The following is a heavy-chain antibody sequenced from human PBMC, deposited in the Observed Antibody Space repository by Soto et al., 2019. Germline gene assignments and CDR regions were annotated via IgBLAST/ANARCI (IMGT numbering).Heavy chain of an antibody. CDR1: GDSFSGTNYY. Sequence: QLQESGPGLVKPSETLSLTCTVSGDSFSGTNYYWAWVRQSPGKGLEWIGSINYSGTTYYTSSRKSRVARFVDTSKRQFYLRLNSVAAADSGVYFCAGLDNCLSTSCVFPYRGQGILVTVSS. CDR3: AGLDNCLSTSCVFPY. CDR2: INYSGTT. J-gene: IGHJ4*02. D-gene: IGHD2-2*01. V-gene: IGHV4-39*01.